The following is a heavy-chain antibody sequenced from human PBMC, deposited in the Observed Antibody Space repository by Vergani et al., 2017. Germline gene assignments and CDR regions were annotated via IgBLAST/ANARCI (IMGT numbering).Heavy chain of an antibody. D-gene: IGHD6-6*01. CDR1: GGSISSGGYY. CDR3: ARRGWGSSVGYFDY. Sequence: QVQLQESGPGLVKPSQTLSLTCTVSGGSISSGGYYWSWIRQHPGKGLEWIGYIYYSGSTYYNPSLKSRVSISVDTSKNQFSLKLTSVTAADTAVYYCARRGWGSSVGYFDYWCQGTLVTVSS. J-gene: IGHJ4*02. V-gene: IGHV4-31*03. CDR2: IYYSGST.